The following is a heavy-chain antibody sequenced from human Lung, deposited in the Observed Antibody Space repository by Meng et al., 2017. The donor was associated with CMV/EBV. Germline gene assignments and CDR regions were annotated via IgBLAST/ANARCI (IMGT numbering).Heavy chain of an antibody. CDR1: GFTFSGYS. V-gene: IGHV3-21*01. D-gene: IGHD1-26*01. J-gene: IGHJ4*01. CDR2: ITSRSSNT. Sequence: GESXKISCVASGFTFSGYSMNWVRQTPGKGLEWVSSITSRSSNTYYSDSVKGRFTISRDNAKNSLYLQMNSLRDEDTAVYYCARDLIRGVVGARPRGPGDLWXHGTLVTVSS. CDR3: ARDLIRGVVGARPRGPGDL.